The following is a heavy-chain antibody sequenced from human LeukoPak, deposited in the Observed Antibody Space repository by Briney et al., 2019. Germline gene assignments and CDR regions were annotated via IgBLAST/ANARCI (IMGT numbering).Heavy chain of an antibody. J-gene: IGHJ2*01. CDR2: IYTSGTT. CDR3: ARDVGYWYFDL. CDR1: GGSISSYY. D-gene: IGHD2-15*01. V-gene: IGHV4-4*07. Sequence: SETLSLTCTVSGGSISSYYWSWIRQPAGKGLEWIGRIYTSGTTDYNPSLKSRVTMSEDTSRNQFSLKLSSLTAADTAVYYCARDVGYWYFDLWGRGTLVTVSS.